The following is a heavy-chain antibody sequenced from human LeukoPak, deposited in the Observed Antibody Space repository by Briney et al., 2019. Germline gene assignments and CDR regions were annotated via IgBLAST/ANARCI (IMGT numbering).Heavy chain of an antibody. J-gene: IGHJ2*01. CDR2: IYYSGST. CDR3: ARAGYYYDSSGYLSYWYFDL. V-gene: IGHV4-30-4*01. D-gene: IGHD3-22*01. CDR1: GGSISSGDYY. Sequence: SGPTLVKPSQTLSLTCTVSGGSISSGDYYWSWIRQPPGKGLEWIGYIYYSGSTNYNPSLKSRVTISVDTSKNQFSLKLSSVTAADTAVYYCARAGYYYDSSGYLSYWYFDLWGRGTLVTVSS.